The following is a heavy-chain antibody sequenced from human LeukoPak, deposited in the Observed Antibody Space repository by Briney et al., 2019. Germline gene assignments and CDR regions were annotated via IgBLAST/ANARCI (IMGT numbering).Heavy chain of an antibody. Sequence: GGSLRLSCAASGFTFSSYWMSWVRQAPGKGLEWVAVISYDGSNKYYADSVKGRFTISRDNSNNTPYLQMNSLRAEDTAVYYCAKDLYCSSTSCYMGVWGKGTTVTVSS. V-gene: IGHV3-30*18. CDR3: AKDLYCSSTSCYMGV. J-gene: IGHJ6*03. CDR1: GFTFSSYW. CDR2: ISYDGSNK. D-gene: IGHD2-2*01.